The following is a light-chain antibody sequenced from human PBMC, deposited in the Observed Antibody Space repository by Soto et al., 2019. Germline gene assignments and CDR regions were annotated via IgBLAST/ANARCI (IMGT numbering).Light chain of an antibody. CDR3: QHSHSFPHT. V-gene: IGKV1-5*01. J-gene: IGKJ2*01. CDR2: DAS. Sequence: DIQMTQSPSTLSASLGDRVTITCRASQNINMWLAWYQQKPGKAPKILIYDASKLESGVPSRFSGGGSGTEVTLTVSNKQSDDFASYYCQHSHSFPHTFGQGAKLDIK. CDR1: QNINMW.